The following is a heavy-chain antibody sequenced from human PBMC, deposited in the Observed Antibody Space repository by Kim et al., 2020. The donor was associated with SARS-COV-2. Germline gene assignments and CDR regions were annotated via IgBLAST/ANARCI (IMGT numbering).Heavy chain of an antibody. D-gene: IGHD5-18*01. J-gene: IGHJ4*02. CDR3: ARDSRYGHSFDY. V-gene: IGHV4-4*07. Sequence: NSNPSLKSRVTMSVDTSKNQFSLKLSSVTAADTAVYYCARDSRYGHSFDYWGQGTLVTVSS.